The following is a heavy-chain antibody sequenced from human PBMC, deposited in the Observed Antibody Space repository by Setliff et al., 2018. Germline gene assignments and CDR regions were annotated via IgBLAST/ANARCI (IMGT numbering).Heavy chain of an antibody. CDR1: GFTFSNAW. D-gene: IGHD3-10*01. Sequence: GGSLRLSCAASGFTFSNAWMSWVRQAPGKGLEWVGRIKSKTDGGTTDYAAPVKGRFTISRDDSKHTLYLQMNSLKTEDTAVYYCTRERVWFGAPILYFDPWGQGTLVTVSS. CDR3: TRERVWFGAPILYFDP. CDR2: IKSKTDGGTT. J-gene: IGHJ5*02. V-gene: IGHV3-15*01.